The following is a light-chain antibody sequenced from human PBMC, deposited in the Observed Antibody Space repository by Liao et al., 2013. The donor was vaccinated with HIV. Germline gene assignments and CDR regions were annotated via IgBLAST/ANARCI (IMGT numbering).Light chain of an antibody. CDR1: KLGDKY. V-gene: IGLV3-1*01. J-gene: IGLJ3*02. Sequence: SYELTQPPSVSVSPGQTASITCSGDKLGDKYACWYQQKPGQSPLPVIYQNTRRPSGVPDRFSASRSGNTATLTISGTQPMDEADYYCQAWDSTSYWVFGGGTTLTVL. CDR2: QNT. CDR3: QAWDSTSYWV.